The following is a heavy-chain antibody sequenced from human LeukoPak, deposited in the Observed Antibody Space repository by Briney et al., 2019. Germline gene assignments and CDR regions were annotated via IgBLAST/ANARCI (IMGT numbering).Heavy chain of an antibody. CDR1: GGSFSGYY. Sequence: SETLSLTCAVYGGSFSGYYWSWIRQPPGKGLESIGEINHSGSTNYNPSLKSRVTISVDTSKNQFSLKLSSVTAADTAVYYCARGRRRSRSGRRFDYWGQGTLVTVSS. D-gene: IGHD5-12*01. J-gene: IGHJ4*02. V-gene: IGHV4-34*01. CDR2: INHSGST. CDR3: ARGRRRSRSGRRFDY.